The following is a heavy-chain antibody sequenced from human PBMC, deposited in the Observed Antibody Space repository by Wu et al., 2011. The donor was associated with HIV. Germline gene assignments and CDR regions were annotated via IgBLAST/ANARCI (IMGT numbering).Heavy chain of an antibody. CDR1: GGTFSRYG. CDR2: IIPIFGTA. D-gene: IGHD6-19*01. Sequence: QVQLVQSGAEVKKPGSSMQVSCKASGGTFSRYGISWVRQVPGQGLEWMGRIIPIFGTANYAQKFQGRVTITADKSTSTAYMELSSLRSEDTAVYYCARAGIAVAKFDYWGQGTLVTVSS. V-gene: IGHV1-69*14. CDR3: ARAGIAVAKFDY. J-gene: IGHJ4*02.